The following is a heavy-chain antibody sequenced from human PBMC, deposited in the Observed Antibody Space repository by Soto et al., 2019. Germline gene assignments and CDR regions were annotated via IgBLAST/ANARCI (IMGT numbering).Heavy chain of an antibody. J-gene: IGHJ6*02. CDR3: AGGGATISCYYYGMDV. CDR2: IIPLFGTA. D-gene: IGHD1-26*01. CDR1: GGTFSSYA. V-gene: IGHV1-69*01. Sequence: QVQLVQSGAEVKKPGSSVKVSCKASGGTFSSYAISWVRQAPGQGLEWMGGIIPLFGTANYAQKFQGRFTITADESTSTAYMELSSMRSEDTAVYYGAGGGATISCYYYGMDVWGQGTKVTVSS.